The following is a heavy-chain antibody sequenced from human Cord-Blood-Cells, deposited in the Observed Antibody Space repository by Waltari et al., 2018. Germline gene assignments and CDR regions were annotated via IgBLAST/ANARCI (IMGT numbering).Heavy chain of an antibody. CDR2: IYHSGST. Sequence: QVQLQESGPGLVKPSGTLSLTCAVSGGSISSSNWWSWVRQPPGKGPEWIGEIYHSGSTNYNPYLKSRVTIAVDKSKNQFSRKLSSVTAADTAVYYCARDRRIVATSYYYYYGMDVWGQGTTVTVSS. CDR3: ARDRRIVATSYYYYYGMDV. V-gene: IGHV4-4*02. D-gene: IGHD5-12*01. CDR1: GGSISSSNW. J-gene: IGHJ6*02.